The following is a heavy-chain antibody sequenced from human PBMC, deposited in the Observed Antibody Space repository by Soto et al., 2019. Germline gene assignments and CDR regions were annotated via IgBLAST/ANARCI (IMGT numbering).Heavy chain of an antibody. CDR2: INSDGSTI. Sequence: EVQLVESGGGLVQPGGSLRLSCAASGFTFSSYWMHWVRQAPGKGLVWVSRINSDGSTISYADSVRGRFTISRDNAKNTLDLQMNSLRAEYTAVYYCARLGIGAYHIDSWGQGTLVTVSS. CDR3: ARLGIGAYHIDS. J-gene: IGHJ4*02. V-gene: IGHV3-74*01. CDR1: GFTFSSYW. D-gene: IGHD3-16*01.